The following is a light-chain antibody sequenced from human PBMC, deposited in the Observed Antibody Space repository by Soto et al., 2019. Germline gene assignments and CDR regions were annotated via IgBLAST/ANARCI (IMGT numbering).Light chain of an antibody. CDR3: CSYADNRWV. V-gene: IGLV2-23*01. CDR2: EGT. Sequence: QSALTQPASVSGSPGQSITISCTGISSDVGGYSVISWYQHHPGKGPKLLMFEGTKRPSGISDRFFGSNSGNTASLTISGLQTEDEADYYCCSYADNRWVFGGGTKLTVL. CDR1: SSDVGGYSV. J-gene: IGLJ3*02.